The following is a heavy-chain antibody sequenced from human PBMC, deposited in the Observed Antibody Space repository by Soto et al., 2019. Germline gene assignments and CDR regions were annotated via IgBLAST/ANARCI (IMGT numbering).Heavy chain of an antibody. CDR2: IIPIFGTA. V-gene: IGHV1-69*01. CDR1: GGTFSSYA. CDR3: ASEYCSGGSCYGYYYYGMDV. J-gene: IGHJ6*02. D-gene: IGHD2-15*01. Sequence: QVQLVQSGAEVKKPGSSVKVSCKASGGTFSSYAISWVRQAPGQGLEWMGGIIPIFGTANYAQKFQGRVTITADESTSTAYMELSSLRSEDTAVYHCASEYCSGGSCYGYYYYGMDVWGQGTTVTVSS.